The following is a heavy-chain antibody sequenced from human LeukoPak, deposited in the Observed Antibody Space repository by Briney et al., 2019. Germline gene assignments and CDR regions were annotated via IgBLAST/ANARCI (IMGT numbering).Heavy chain of an antibody. Sequence: GASVKVSCKTTEDTLRNVAFSWVRQAPGQGLEWLGGIIPMIATASYSQKFQGRVSINADKSTNTVYMELSSLRSEDTAVYYCATLPASYYYDSSGYGGGYWGQGTLVTVSS. CDR2: IIPMIATA. CDR1: EDTLRNVA. CDR3: ATLPASYYYDSSGYGGGY. V-gene: IGHV1-69*06. J-gene: IGHJ4*02. D-gene: IGHD3-22*01.